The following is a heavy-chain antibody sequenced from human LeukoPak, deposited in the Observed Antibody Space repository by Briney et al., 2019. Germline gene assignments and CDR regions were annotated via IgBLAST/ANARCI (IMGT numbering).Heavy chain of an antibody. J-gene: IGHJ6*02. Sequence: GASVKVSCKASGYTFTSYAMNWVRQAPGQGLEWMGWINTNTGNPTYAQGFTGRFVFSLDTSVSTAYLQISSLKAEDTAVYYCARDVRGCSSTSCYYYGMDVWGQGTTVTVSS. CDR1: GYTFTSYA. D-gene: IGHD2-2*01. CDR3: ARDVRGCSSTSCYYYGMDV. CDR2: INTNTGNP. V-gene: IGHV7-4-1*02.